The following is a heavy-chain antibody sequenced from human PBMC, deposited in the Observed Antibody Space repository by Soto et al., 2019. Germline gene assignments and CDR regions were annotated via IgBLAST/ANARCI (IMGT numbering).Heavy chain of an antibody. CDR2: ISGSGGST. J-gene: IGHJ6*03. V-gene: IGHV3-23*01. CDR1: GFKFSSYA. CDR3: AKMGGMIAARNYMDV. D-gene: IGHD6-6*01. Sequence: PGGSLRLSSAASGFKFSSYAMSWVRQAPGKGLEWVSAISGSGGSTYYADSVKGRFTISRDNSKNTLYLQMNSLRAEDTAVYYCAKMGGMIAARNYMDVWGKGTTVTVSS.